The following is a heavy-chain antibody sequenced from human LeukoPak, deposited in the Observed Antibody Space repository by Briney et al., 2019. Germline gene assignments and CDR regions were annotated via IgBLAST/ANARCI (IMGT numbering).Heavy chain of an antibody. CDR3: ARDNYYDSSGPYDNWFDP. Sequence: KTSETLSLTCAVYGGSFSGYYWSWIRQPPGKGLEWIGEINHSGSTNYNPSLKSRVTISVDTSKNQFSLKLSSVTAADTAVYYCARDNYYDSSGPYDNWFDPWGQGTLVTVSS. CDR1: GGSFSGYY. D-gene: IGHD3-22*01. V-gene: IGHV4-34*01. J-gene: IGHJ5*02. CDR2: INHSGST.